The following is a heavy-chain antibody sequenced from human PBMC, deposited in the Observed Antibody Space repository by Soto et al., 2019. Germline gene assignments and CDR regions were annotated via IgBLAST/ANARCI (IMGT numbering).Heavy chain of an antibody. J-gene: IGHJ4*02. CDR2: ISNTGNTI. CDR1: GFTFSISE. V-gene: IGHV3-48*03. D-gene: IGHD4-4*01. Sequence: PGGSLRLSGAASGFTFSISEMNWVRQAPGKGLEWVSFISNTGNTIYYADSVKCRFTISRDNSKNTLYLQMNSLRAEETAVYYCAREDYSNYYFDYWGQGTLVTVSS. CDR3: AREDYSNYYFDY.